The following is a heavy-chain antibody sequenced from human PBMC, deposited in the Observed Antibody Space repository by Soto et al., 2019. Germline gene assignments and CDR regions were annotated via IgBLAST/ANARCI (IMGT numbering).Heavy chain of an antibody. CDR1: GGSISSSNW. J-gene: IGHJ4*02. V-gene: IGHV4-4*02. Sequence: PSETMALTSAVSGGSISSSNWWGWVRQPPGKGLEWIGEIYHSGSTNYNPSLKSRVTISVDKSKNQFSLKLSSVTAADTAVYYCARESGVGYCSSTSCYTRFDHWGQGTLVTVSS. D-gene: IGHD2-2*02. CDR2: IYHSGST. CDR3: ARESGVGYCSSTSCYTRFDH.